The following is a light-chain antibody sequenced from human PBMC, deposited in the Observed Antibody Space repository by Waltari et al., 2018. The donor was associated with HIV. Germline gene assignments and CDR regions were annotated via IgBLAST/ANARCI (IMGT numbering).Light chain of an antibody. CDR1: RSVSSY. Sequence: EIVLTHSPATLSLSPGERATLSCRASRSVSSYLAWYQQKPGQAPRLLIYDASNRATGIPARFSGSGSGTDFTLTISSLEPEDFAVYYCQQRSNRALTFGGGTKVEIK. CDR3: QQRSNRALT. V-gene: IGKV3-11*01. J-gene: IGKJ4*01. CDR2: DAS.